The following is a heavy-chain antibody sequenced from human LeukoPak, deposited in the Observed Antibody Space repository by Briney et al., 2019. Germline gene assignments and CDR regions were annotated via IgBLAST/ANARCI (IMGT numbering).Heavy chain of an antibody. D-gene: IGHD3-22*01. V-gene: IGHV3-23*01. Sequence: TGGSLRLSCAASGFRFSSYGMSWVRQAPGKGLEWVSAISGSGDRTYYADSVKGRFTISRDNSKNTLYLQMNSLRDEDTAVYYCAKHDYDGSAYYPLDYWAREPWSPFPQ. CDR1: GFRFSSYG. CDR2: ISGSGDRT. J-gene: IGHJ4*02. CDR3: AKHDYDGSAYYPLDY.